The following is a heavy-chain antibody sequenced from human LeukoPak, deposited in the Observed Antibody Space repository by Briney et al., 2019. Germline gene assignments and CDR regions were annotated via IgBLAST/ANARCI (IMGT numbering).Heavy chain of an antibody. Sequence: GASVKVSCKASGYTFTGYYMHWVRQAPGQGLEWMGWINPNSGGTNYAQKFQGRVTMTRDTSISTAYMELSRLRSDDTAVYYCARARSTRCDTYCYYSYMDVWGKGTSVTVSS. CDR2: INPNSGGT. J-gene: IGHJ6*03. CDR3: ARARSTRCDTYCYYSYMDV. D-gene: IGHD2-2*01. CDR1: GYTFTGYY. V-gene: IGHV1-2*02.